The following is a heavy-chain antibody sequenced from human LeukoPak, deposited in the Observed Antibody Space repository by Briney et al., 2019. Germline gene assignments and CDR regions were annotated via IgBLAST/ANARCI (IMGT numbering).Heavy chain of an antibody. CDR3: VRGTCY. J-gene: IGHJ4*02. CDR1: GFTFSTYV. V-gene: IGHV3-64D*06. Sequence: GGSLRLSCSVSGFTFSTYVMHWVRQAPGKGLEYASAISSNGDNTYYADSVKGRFTISRDNSKNTLYLQMSSLRADDTAVYYCVRGTCYWGQGTLVTVSS. CDR2: ISSNGDNT.